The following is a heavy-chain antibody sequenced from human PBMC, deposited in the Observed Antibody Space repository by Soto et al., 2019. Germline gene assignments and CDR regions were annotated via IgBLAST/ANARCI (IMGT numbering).Heavy chain of an antibody. Sequence: SETLSLTCTVSGGSISSYYWSWIRQPPGKGLEWIGYIYHSGSTNYNPSLKSRVTISVDTSENQFSLKLTSVTAADTAVYYCARVGYYDSSGYYYFDYWGKGTLVTVSS. CDR2: IYHSGST. D-gene: IGHD3-22*01. V-gene: IGHV4-59*01. J-gene: IGHJ4*02. CDR3: ARVGYYDSSGYYYFDY. CDR1: GGSISSYY.